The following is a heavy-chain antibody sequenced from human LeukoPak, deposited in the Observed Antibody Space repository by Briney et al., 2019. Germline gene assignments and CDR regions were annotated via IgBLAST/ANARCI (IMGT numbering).Heavy chain of an antibody. CDR1: GGSISNYY. CDR3: ARDRPDGYSRGHYYYYMDV. D-gene: IGHD5-18*01. J-gene: IGHJ6*03. CDR2: MYSNGIT. Sequence: PSETLSLICTVSGGSISNYYWSWLRQPAGKGLAWIGRMYSNGITNKHPSLQSRLTMSLDTSTNQFSLKLTYVTAADTAIYYCARDRPDGYSRGHYYYYMDVWGKGTTVTVS. V-gene: IGHV4-4*07.